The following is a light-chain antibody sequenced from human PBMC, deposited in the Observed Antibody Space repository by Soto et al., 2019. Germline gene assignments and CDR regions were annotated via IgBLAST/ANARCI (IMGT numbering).Light chain of an antibody. CDR1: QSVSSN. J-gene: IGKJ4*01. Sequence: QLPATPXEWRDDRDTPPCSVSQSVSSNLARYQKKTGKANRXLXXXASKRDNGIPDRLRGRGSGTDFTLTISSREPEDFAVYYCQHRSKWHRWLTFGRGTKLDI. CDR3: QHRSKWHRWLT. V-gene: IGKV3D-11*02. CDR2: XAS.